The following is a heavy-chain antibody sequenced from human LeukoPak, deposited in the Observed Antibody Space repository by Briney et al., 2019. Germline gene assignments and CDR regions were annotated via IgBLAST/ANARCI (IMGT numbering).Heavy chain of an antibody. CDR2: ISAYNGNT. CDR3: ARESGGLWSGYYIPTDY. Sequence: GASVKVSCKASGCTFTSYGISWVRQAPGQGLEWMGWISAYNGNTNYAQKLQGRVTMTTDTSTSTAYMELRSLRSDDTAVYYCARESGGLWSGYYIPTDYWGQGTLVTVSS. V-gene: IGHV1-18*01. D-gene: IGHD3-3*01. J-gene: IGHJ4*02. CDR1: GCTFTSYG.